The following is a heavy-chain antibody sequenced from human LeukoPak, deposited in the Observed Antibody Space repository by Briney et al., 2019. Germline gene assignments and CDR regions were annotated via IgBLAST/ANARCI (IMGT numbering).Heavy chain of an antibody. Sequence: PGGSLRLSCAASGFTFSSYSMNWVRQAPGKGLEWVSSISSSTTYIYYADSVKGRFTVSKDNAKTSLSLQMNSLRTEDTAVYYCARGIPVSGLVDYWGQGTLVTVSS. CDR2: ISSSTTYI. CDR3: ARGIPVSGLVDY. V-gene: IGHV3-21*01. D-gene: IGHD6-19*01. CDR1: GFTFSSYS. J-gene: IGHJ4*02.